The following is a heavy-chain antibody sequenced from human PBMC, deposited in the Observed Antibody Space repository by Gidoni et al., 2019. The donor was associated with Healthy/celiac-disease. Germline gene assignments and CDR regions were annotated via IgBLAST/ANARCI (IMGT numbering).Heavy chain of an antibody. Sequence: QVQLVQSGAEVKKPGASVKVSCKASGYTFTSSYIHWVRKAPGQGLEWMGIINPSGGSTSYAQKFQGRVTMTRDTSTSTVYMELSSLRSEDTAVYYCARASGGSGSYFLLDYWGQGTLVTVSS. CDR3: ARASGGSGSYFLLDY. D-gene: IGHD1-26*01. CDR2: INPSGGST. J-gene: IGHJ4*02. V-gene: IGHV1-46*01. CDR1: GYTFTSSY.